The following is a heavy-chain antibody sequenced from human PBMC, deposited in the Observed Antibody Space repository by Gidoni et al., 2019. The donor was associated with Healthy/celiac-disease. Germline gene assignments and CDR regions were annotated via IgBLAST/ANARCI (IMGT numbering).Heavy chain of an antibody. CDR3: ARGRYPPQY. J-gene: IGHJ4*02. CDR1: GYIFTSYW. Sequence: EVQLVQSGAEVTKPGESLKISCKGSGYIFTSYWIGWVRQRPGKGLEWMGNIYPGDSAIRYSPSFPGQVTISADKSISTAYLQWSSLKASDTAMYYCARGRYPPQYWGQGTLVTVSS. V-gene: IGHV5-51*01. CDR2: IYPGDSAI. D-gene: IGHD3-16*02.